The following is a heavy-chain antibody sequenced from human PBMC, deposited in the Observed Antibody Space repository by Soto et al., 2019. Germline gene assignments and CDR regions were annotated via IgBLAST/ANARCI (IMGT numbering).Heavy chain of an antibody. D-gene: IGHD1-26*01. CDR3: AIGPSSGSPYYFDY. CDR2: ISYDGSNK. V-gene: IGHV3-30*03. Sequence: QVQLVESGGGVVQPGRSLRLSCAASGFTFSSYGMHWVRQAPGKGLEWVAVISYDGSNKYYADSVKGRFTISRDNSKNTLYLQMNSLRAEDTAVYYCAIGPSSGSPYYFDYWGQGTLVTVSS. CDR1: GFTFSSYG. J-gene: IGHJ4*02.